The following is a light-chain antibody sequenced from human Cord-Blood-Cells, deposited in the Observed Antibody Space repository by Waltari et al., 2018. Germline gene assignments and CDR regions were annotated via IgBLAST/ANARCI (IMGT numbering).Light chain of an antibody. J-gene: IGKJ2*01. CDR1: QGVSSGY. CDR3: QQYGSSPYT. Sequence: DIVLTQSQGTLSLSPGERATLSCRASQGVSSGYLAWYLKKPGQAPRLLSYVASSRATGIPDRFSGSGSGTDCTLTISRLEPEDFAVDYCQQYGSSPYTVGQGTKLEIK. CDR2: VAS. V-gene: IGKV3-20*01.